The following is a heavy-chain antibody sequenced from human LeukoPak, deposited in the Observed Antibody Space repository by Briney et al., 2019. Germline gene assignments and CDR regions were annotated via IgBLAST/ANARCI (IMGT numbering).Heavy chain of an antibody. CDR3: AGQYSSSWYLSKYFDY. V-gene: IGHV4-4*07. Sequence: SETLSLTCTVSVCSISSYYWSWIRQPAGKGLEWIGRIYTSGSTNYNPSLKSRVTLSVNTSKNQFSLKLSSVPAADAAVYYCAGQYSSSWYLSKYFDYWGQGTLVTVSS. CDR2: IYTSGST. D-gene: IGHD6-13*01. J-gene: IGHJ4*02. CDR1: VCSISSYY.